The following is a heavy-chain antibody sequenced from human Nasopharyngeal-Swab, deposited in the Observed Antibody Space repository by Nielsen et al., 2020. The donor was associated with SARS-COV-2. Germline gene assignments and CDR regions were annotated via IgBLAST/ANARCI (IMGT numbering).Heavy chain of an antibody. CDR3: ARDGLTYYDILTGYSWFDP. D-gene: IGHD3-9*01. CDR1: GFTFSSYS. V-gene: IGHV3-48*02. CDR2: ISSSSSTI. J-gene: IGHJ5*02. Sequence: GASLKISCAASGFTFSSYSMNWVRQAPGKGLEWVSYISSSSSTIYYADSVKGRFTISRDNAKNSLYLQMNSLRDEDTAVYYCARDGLTYYDILTGYSWFDPWGQGTLVTVSS.